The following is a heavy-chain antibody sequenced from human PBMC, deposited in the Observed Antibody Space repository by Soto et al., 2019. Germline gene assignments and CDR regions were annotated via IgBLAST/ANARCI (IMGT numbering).Heavy chain of an antibody. D-gene: IGHD1-1*01. V-gene: IGHV1-69*01. J-gene: IGHJ4*02. CDR1: GGTFSSYA. CDR3: ARYKGLKNYFDY. CDR2: SIPSFGTA. Sequence: QVQLVQSGAEVKKPGSSVKVSCKASGGTFSSYAISWVRQAPGQGLEWMGGSIPSFGTANYAKKFQGRVTITEDESTSTAYMELSSLRSEDTAVYYCARYKGLKNYFDYWGQGTLVTVSS.